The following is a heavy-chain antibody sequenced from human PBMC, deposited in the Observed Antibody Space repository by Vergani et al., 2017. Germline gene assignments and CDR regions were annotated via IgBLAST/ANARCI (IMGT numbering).Heavy chain of an antibody. CDR3: ARDYSSSWYGIGY. CDR1: GFTFSSYG. Sequence: QVQLVESGGGVVQPGRSLRLSCAASGFTFSSYGMHWVRQAPGKGLEWVAVIWYDGSNKYYADSVKGRFTISRDNSKNTLYLQMNSLRAEDTAVYYCARDYSSSWYGIGYWGQGTLVTVSS. J-gene: IGHJ4*02. D-gene: IGHD6-13*01. CDR2: IWYDGSNK. V-gene: IGHV3-33*01.